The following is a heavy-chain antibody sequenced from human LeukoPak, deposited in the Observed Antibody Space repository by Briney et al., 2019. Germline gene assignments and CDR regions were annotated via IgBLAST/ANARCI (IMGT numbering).Heavy chain of an antibody. Sequence: ASVKVSCKASGYTFTGYYMHWVRQAPGQGLEWMGWVNPNSGGTNYAQKFQGRVTMTRDTSISTAYMELSRLRSDDTAVYYCARDTVATIHAFDIWGQGTMVTVSS. CDR2: VNPNSGGT. V-gene: IGHV1-2*02. D-gene: IGHD5-12*01. J-gene: IGHJ3*02. CDR1: GYTFTGYY. CDR3: ARDTVATIHAFDI.